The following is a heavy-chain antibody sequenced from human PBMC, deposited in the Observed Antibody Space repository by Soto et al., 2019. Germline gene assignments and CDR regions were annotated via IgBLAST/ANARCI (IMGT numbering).Heavy chain of an antibody. D-gene: IGHD2-15*01. Sequence: EVQLVESGGGLVQPGGSLRLSCAASGFTFSSYSMNWVRQAPGKGLEWVSYISSSSSTIYYADSVKCRFTISRDNAKNSLYLQMNSLRDVDTAVYYCTGDEDYNFFCMDVWGTGTRV. V-gene: IGHV3-48*02. CDR3: TGDEDYNFFCMDV. CDR1: GFTFSSYS. CDR2: ISSSSSTI. J-gene: IGHJ6*04.